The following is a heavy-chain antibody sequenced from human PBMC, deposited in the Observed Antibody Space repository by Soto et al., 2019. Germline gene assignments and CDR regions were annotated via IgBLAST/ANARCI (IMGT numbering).Heavy chain of an antibody. Sequence: ASVKVSCKASGYTFTSYYMHWVRQAPGQGLEWMGIINPSGGSTSYAQKFQGRVTMTRDTSTSTVYMELNSLRAEDTAVYYCAKLDPSDGKFDYWGQGTLVTVSS. V-gene: IGHV1-46*01. J-gene: IGHJ4*02. CDR1: GYTFTSYY. CDR3: AKLDPSDGKFDY. D-gene: IGHD1-7*01. CDR2: INPSGGST.